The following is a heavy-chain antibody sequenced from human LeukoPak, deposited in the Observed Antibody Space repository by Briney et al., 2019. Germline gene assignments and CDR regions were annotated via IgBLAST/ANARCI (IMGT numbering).Heavy chain of an antibody. CDR3: ARSGWELWVDI. V-gene: IGHV4-34*01. D-gene: IGHD3-16*01. CDR2: INHSGST. Sequence: PSETLSLTCAVYGGSFSGFHWNWIRQPPGKGLEWIGDINHSGSTHYNPSLKSRVTISIATSKKHFSLKLNSVTAADTAIYYCARSGWELWVDIWGQGTMVTVSS. J-gene: IGHJ3*02. CDR1: GGSFSGFH.